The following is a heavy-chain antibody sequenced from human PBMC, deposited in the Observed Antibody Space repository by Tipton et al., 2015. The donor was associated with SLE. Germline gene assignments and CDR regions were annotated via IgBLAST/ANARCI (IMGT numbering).Heavy chain of an antibody. V-gene: IGHV4-38-2*02. J-gene: IGHJ4*02. CDR2: IHHSGST. D-gene: IGHD1-26*01. CDR1: GDYISSGSY. Sequence: TLSLTCTVSGDYISSGSYWGWVRQPPGQGLEWIANIHHSGSTYYNPSLESRVTMSVDTSKNQISLKLRSVTAADRAVYYCARAAYSGSSVDYWGQGTLVTVSS. CDR3: ARAAYSGSSVDY.